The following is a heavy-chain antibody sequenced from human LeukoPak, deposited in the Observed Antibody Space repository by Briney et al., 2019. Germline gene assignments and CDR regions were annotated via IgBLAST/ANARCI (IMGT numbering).Heavy chain of an antibody. Sequence: ASVKVSCKASGYTFTSYYMHWVRQAPGQGLEWMGIINASGGSTGCAQKFQGRITMTRDTSTSTVYMELSSLRSEDTAVYYCATPQETPDYGGKDTRFDYWGQGTLVTVSS. V-gene: IGHV1-46*01. CDR1: GYTFTSYY. CDR3: ATPQETPDYGGKDTRFDY. D-gene: IGHD4-23*01. J-gene: IGHJ4*02. CDR2: INASGGST.